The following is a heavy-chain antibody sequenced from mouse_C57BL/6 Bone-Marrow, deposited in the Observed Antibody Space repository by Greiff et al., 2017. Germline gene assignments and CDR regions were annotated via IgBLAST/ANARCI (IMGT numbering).Heavy chain of an antibody. CDR1: GYTFTSYT. CDR3: ASWDALYYAMDY. J-gene: IGHJ4*01. V-gene: IGHV1-4*01. D-gene: IGHD4-1*01. Sequence: VQLQQSGAELARPGASVKMSCKASGYTFTSYTMHWVKQRPGQGLEWIGYINPSSGYTKYNQKVKDKATLTADKSSSTAYMQLSSLTSEDSAVYYCASWDALYYAMDYWGQGTSVTVSS. CDR2: INPSSGYT.